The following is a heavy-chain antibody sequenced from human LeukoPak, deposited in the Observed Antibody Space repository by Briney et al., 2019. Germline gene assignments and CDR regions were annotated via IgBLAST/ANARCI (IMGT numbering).Heavy chain of an antibody. CDR1: GFTFSSYS. V-gene: IGHV3-48*01. CDR2: ISSSSSTI. Sequence: TGGSLRLSCAASGFTFSSYSMNWVRQAPGKGLEWVSYISSSSSTIYYADSVKGRFTISRDNAKNSLYLQMNSLRAEDTAVYYCARDWGSGSYYTDQSDYWGQGTLVTASS. D-gene: IGHD3-10*01. CDR3: ARDWGSGSYYTDQSDY. J-gene: IGHJ4*02.